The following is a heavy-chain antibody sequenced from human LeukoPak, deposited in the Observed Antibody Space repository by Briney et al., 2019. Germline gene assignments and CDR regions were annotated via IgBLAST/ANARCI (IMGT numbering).Heavy chain of an antibody. CDR2: IIPIFGTA. CDR1: GGTFSSYA. D-gene: IGHD5-12*01. Sequence: SVKVSCKASGGTFSSYAISWVRQAPGQGLEWMGGIIPIFGTASYAQKFQGRVTITADESTSTAYMELSSLRSEDTAVYYCARTLPTIRGLYYYYGMDVWGQGTTVTVSS. CDR3: ARTLPTIRGLYYYYGMDV. J-gene: IGHJ6*02. V-gene: IGHV1-69*13.